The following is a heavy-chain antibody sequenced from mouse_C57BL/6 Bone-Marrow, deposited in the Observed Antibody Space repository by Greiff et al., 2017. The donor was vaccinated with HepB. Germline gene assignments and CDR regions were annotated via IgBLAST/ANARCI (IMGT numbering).Heavy chain of an antibody. CDR2: IYPRSGNT. V-gene: IGHV1-81*01. CDR1: GYTFTSYG. Sequence: VQLVESGAELARPGASVKLSCKASGYTFTSYGISWVKQRTGQGLEWIGEIYPRSGNTYYNEKFKGKATLTADKSSSTAYMELRSLTSEDSAVYFCAKGGDGYYSFAYWGQGTLVTVSA. D-gene: IGHD2-3*01. J-gene: IGHJ3*01. CDR3: AKGGDGYYSFAY.